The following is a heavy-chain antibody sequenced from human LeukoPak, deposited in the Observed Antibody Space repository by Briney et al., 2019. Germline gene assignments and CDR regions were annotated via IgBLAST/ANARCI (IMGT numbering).Heavy chain of an antibody. CDR3: ARGYSSGWYAFDY. V-gene: IGHV3-21*01. Sequence: PGGSLRLSCAASGFTFSSYSMNWVRPAPGKGLEWVSSISSSSSYIYYADSVKGRFTISRDNAKNSLYLQMNSLRAEDTAVYYCARGYSSGWYAFDYWGQGTLVTVSS. D-gene: IGHD6-19*01. CDR1: GFTFSSYS. CDR2: ISSSSSYI. J-gene: IGHJ4*02.